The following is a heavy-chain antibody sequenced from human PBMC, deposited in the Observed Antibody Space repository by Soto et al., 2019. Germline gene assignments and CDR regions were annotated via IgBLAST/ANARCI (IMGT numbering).Heavy chain of an antibody. J-gene: IGHJ4*02. V-gene: IGHV4-39*07. D-gene: IGHD6-13*01. CDR1: GDSISTSSYY. CDR2: TYYGASS. Sequence: PSETLSLTCDVSGDSISTSSYYWGWIRQPPGKGLEWLGTTYYGASSYYNPSLRSRITILLDASTNQLSLKLSSVTAADTAVYFCVRVAGSASWYETDSWGQGILVTVSS. CDR3: VRVAGSASWYETDS.